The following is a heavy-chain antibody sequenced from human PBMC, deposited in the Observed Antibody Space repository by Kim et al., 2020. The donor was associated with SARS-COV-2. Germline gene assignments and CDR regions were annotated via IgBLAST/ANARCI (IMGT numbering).Heavy chain of an antibody. CDR1: GYTFTGYY. Sequence: ASVKVSCKASGYTFTGYYMHWVRQAPGQGLEWMGRINPNSGGTNYAQKFQGRVTMTRDTSISTAYMELSRLRSDDTAVYYCASGNVGTAMESYYYYYGMDVWGQGTTVTVSS. CDR2: INPNSGGT. D-gene: IGHD5-18*01. V-gene: IGHV1-2*06. J-gene: IGHJ6*02. CDR3: ASGNVGTAMESYYYYYGMDV.